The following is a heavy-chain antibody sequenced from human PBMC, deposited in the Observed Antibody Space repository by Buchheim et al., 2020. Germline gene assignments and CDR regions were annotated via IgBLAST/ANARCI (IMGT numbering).Heavy chain of an antibody. D-gene: IGHD2-21*02. Sequence: QVQLVESGGGLVKPGGSLRLSCAASGFTFSDYYMSWIRQAPGKGLEWVSYISSSGSTIYYADSVKGRFTLSRDNAKNSLYLQMNSLRAEDTAVYYCASSSAYCGGDCYYGDYWYFDLWGRGTL. V-gene: IGHV3-11*01. CDR3: ASSSAYCGGDCYYGDYWYFDL. CDR2: ISSSGSTI. CDR1: GFTFSDYY. J-gene: IGHJ2*01.